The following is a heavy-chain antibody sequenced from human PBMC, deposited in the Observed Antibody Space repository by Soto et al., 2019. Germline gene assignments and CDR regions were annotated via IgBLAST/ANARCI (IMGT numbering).Heavy chain of an antibody. Sequence: QVQLQQWGAGLLKPSQTLSLTCAVSGGSISSGGYSWSWIRQPPGKGLEWIGYIYHSGSTYYNPSLKSRVTISVDRSKNQFSLKLSSVTAADTAVYYCASSYCGGDCYSVGWAYYGMDVWGQGTTVTVSS. D-gene: IGHD2-21*02. V-gene: IGHV4-30-2*01. CDR1: GGSISSGGYS. CDR3: ASSYCGGDCYSVGWAYYGMDV. J-gene: IGHJ6*02. CDR2: IYHSGST.